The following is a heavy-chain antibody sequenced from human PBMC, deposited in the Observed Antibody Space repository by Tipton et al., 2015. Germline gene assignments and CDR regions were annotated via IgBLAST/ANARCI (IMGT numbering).Heavy chain of an antibody. J-gene: IGHJ6*02. D-gene: IGHD5-24*01. CDR3: ARDLEHGMDV. CDR2: ISYSGST. V-gene: IGHV4-61*01. Sequence: TLSLTCTVSGGSVNSANYHWSWIRQPPGKGLEWIGYISYSGSTHYNPSFKSRVAISVDTSKNQFSLTLNSVAAADTAVYYCARDLEHGMDVWGQGTTVTVSS. CDR1: GGSVNSANYH.